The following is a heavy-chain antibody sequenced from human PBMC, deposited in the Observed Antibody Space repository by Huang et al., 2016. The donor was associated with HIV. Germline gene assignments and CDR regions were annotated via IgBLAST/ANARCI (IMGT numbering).Heavy chain of an antibody. V-gene: IGHV1-18*01. J-gene: IGHJ4*02. Sequence: QVQLVQSAAEMKKPGASVRVSCKASGYTFTGYGINWVRQAPGQGLGWVGWISVTSGTTNYARNVQGRVTMTTDTSTNTAYMELRSLRSDGTAVYYCARETVTGEYYFDFWGQGTLVTVSS. D-gene: IGHD7-27*01. CDR2: ISVTSGTT. CDR3: ARETVTGEYYFDF. CDR1: GYTFTGYG.